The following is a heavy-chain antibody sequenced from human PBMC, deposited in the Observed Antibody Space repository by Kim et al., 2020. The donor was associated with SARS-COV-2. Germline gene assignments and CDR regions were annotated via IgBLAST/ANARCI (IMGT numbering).Heavy chain of an antibody. V-gene: IGHV3-30*18. Sequence: GGSLRLSCAASGFTFNTYGMHWVRQAPGKGLEWVAVISYDGDNTYYGDSVRGRFTISRDNSKNTLYLQMNSLRAEDTAVYYCAKTGGNYFGYFDSWGQATLVTVSS. CDR1: GFTFNTYG. D-gene: IGHD1-7*01. CDR2: ISYDGDNT. CDR3: AKTGGNYFGYFDS. J-gene: IGHJ4*02.